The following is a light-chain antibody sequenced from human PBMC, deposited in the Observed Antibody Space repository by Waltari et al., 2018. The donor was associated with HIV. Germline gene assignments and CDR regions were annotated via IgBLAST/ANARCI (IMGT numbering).Light chain of an antibody. J-gene: IGLJ2*01. CDR1: SGDIGCYNL. CDR2: GVT. CDR3: SSYANTDTLV. V-gene: IGLV2-14*01. Sequence: QSALTQPASVSGSPGQSITISCTGTSGDIGCYNLVSWYRQHPGKAPQLLIYGVTPRPSGVPYRFSGSKSGNTASLTISPLQAEDEADYYCSSYANTDTLVFGGGTKVTVL.